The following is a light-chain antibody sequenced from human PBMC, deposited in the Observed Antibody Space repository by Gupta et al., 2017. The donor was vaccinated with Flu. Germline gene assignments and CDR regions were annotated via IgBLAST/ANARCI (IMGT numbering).Light chain of an antibody. J-gene: IGKJ2*01. V-gene: IGKV3-15*01. CDR3: QQYNNWPPYT. CDR2: GAS. Sequence: EIVMTQSPATLSVSPGERATLSCRDSQSVSSNLAWYQQKPGQAPRLLISGASTRATGIPARFSGSESGTEFTLTISSLQSEDFAVYYCQQYNNWPPYTFGQGTKLEIK. CDR1: QSVSSN.